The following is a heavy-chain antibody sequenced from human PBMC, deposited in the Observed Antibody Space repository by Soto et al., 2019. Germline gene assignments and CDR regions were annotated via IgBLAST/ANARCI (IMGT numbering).Heavy chain of an antibody. J-gene: IGHJ4*02. CDR2: IYTIGNS. CDR1: GGSIRNYY. Sequence: QVQLQESGPGLVKPSETLSLTCSVSGGSIRNYYWNWIRQPAGKGLEWIGRIYTIGNSDYNPSLRSRVTMSADTSKNQLSLRLSSVTAADSAVYYCARLWFGKPPGYLDYWGQGIRVTISS. D-gene: IGHD3-10*01. CDR3: ARLWFGKPPGYLDY. V-gene: IGHV4-4*07.